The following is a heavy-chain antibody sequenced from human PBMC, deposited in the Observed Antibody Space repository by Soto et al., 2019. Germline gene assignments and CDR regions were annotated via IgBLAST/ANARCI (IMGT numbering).Heavy chain of an antibody. CDR3: ARAPGAVNSYAGVDV. CDR2: ISDGGSYT. D-gene: IGHD6-19*01. J-gene: IGHJ6*02. CDR1: GFIFSDYY. Sequence: GGSLRLSCVASGFIFSDYYMAWIRRAPGKGLEWVSYISDGGSYTNHGNSVRGRVSVSRDDARNSLYLQIKNLRVEDTGVYYCARAPGAVNSYAGVDVWGQGTTVTVSS. V-gene: IGHV3-11*05.